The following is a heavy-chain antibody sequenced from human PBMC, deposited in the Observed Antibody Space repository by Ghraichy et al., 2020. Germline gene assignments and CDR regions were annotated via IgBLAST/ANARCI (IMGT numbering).Heavy chain of an antibody. CDR2: INHSGST. D-gene: IGHD2-2*01. Sequence: SQTLSLTCAVYGGSFSGYYWSWIRQPPGKGLEWIGEINHSGSTNYNPSLKSRVTISVDTSKNQFSLKLSSVTAADTAVYYCARDGTDIVVVPAAMDAYYYYGMDVWGQGTTVTVSS. V-gene: IGHV4-34*01. CDR1: GGSFSGYY. J-gene: IGHJ6*02. CDR3: ARDGTDIVVVPAAMDAYYYYGMDV.